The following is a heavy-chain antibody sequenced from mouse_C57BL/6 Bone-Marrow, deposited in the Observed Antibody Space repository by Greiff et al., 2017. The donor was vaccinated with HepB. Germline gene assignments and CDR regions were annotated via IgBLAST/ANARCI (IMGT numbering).Heavy chain of an antibody. Sequence: EVQLQESGGGLVQPKGSLKLSCAASGFTFNTYAMNWVRQAPGKGLDWVARIRSKSNNYATYYADSVKDRFTISRDDSESMLYLQMNNLKTEDTAMYYCGPAWFAYWGQGTLVTVSA. J-gene: IGHJ3*01. CDR1: GFTFNTYA. V-gene: IGHV10-1*01. CDR3: GPAWFAY. CDR2: IRSKSNNYAT.